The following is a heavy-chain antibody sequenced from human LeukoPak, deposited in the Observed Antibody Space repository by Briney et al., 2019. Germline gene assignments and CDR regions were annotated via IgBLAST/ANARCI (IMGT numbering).Heavy chain of an antibody. Sequence: GGSLRLSCAVSGFTFSHYAMSWVRQAPGKGLEWVGSLTDSGDATYYADSVKGRLTISRDKSKNTVYLQMNSLRAEDTAVYYCAKERGYGYNHIDYWGQGTLVTVSS. CDR1: GFTFSHYA. V-gene: IGHV3-23*01. D-gene: IGHD5-24*01. CDR3: AKERGYGYNHIDY. J-gene: IGHJ4*02. CDR2: LTDSGDAT.